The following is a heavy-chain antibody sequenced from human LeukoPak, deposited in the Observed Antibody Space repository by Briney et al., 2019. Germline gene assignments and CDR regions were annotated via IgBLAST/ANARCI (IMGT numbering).Heavy chain of an antibody. CDR1: GFTFSDYY. CDR3: AGGRELLPGDAFDI. V-gene: IGHV3-11*04. D-gene: IGHD1-26*01. CDR2: ISSSGSTI. J-gene: IGHJ3*02. Sequence: PGGSLRLSCAASGFTFSDYYMSWIRQAPGKGLEWVSYISSSGSTIYYADSVKGRFTISRDNAKNSLYLQMNSLRAEDTAVYYCAGGRELLPGDAFDIWGQGTMVTVSS.